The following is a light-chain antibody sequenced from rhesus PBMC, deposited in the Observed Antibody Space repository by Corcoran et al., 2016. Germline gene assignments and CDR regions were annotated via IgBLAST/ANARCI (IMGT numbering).Light chain of an antibody. V-gene: IGLV2-32*02. CDR1: TSDIGSYNY. J-gene: IGLJ1*01. CDR2: EVL. CDR3: SSYAGINTFI. Sequence: QAALTQPRSVSGSPGQSVTISCTGTTSDIGSYNYVSWYQHHPGTAPKLMLYEVLKRPSGVSDRFSGSKSGNTASLTISGLQAEDEADYYCSSYAGINTFIFGSGTRLTVL.